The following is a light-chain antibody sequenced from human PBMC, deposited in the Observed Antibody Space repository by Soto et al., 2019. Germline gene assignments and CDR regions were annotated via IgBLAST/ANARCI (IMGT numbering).Light chain of an antibody. CDR3: QQYNTWHRT. Sequence: IVMTQSPATLSLSPWERATLSCRASQSITTHLAWYQQRPGQAPRLLIYHSSTRATGVPTRFSGSGSGTDFTLTINSLQSEDIAVYYCQQYNTWHRTFGQGTKVDIK. J-gene: IGKJ1*01. CDR1: QSITTH. V-gene: IGKV3-15*01. CDR2: HSS.